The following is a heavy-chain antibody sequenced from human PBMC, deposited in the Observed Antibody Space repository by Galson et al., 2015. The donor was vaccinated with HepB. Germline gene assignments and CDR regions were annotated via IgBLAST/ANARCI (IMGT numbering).Heavy chain of an antibody. D-gene: IGHD6-13*01. CDR2: VNPDNGDT. Sequence: SVKVSCKASGYTFTSNGISWVRQAPGQGLEYVGWVNPDNGDTNYTQNFQGRVAMTTDTSTSTAYTELRSLSSDDTAVYYCSRDRWHSLDSWGQGTLVTVSP. V-gene: IGHV1-18*04. CDR1: GYTFTSNG. J-gene: IGHJ1*01. CDR3: SRDRWHSLDS.